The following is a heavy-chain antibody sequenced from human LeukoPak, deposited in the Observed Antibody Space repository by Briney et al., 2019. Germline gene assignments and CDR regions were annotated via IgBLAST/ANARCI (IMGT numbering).Heavy chain of an antibody. CDR3: AKGPVAVAALDY. V-gene: IGHV3-23*01. D-gene: IGHD6-19*01. J-gene: IGHJ4*02. CDR1: GFTFYTYA. CDR2: ISGRGDST. Sequence: GSLRVSCAASGFTFYTYAMSWVRQAPGKGLEWVSAISGRGDSTNYADSVKGRFTISRDNSKNTLYLQMNSLRAEDTAVYYCAKGPVAVAALDYWGQGTLVTVSS.